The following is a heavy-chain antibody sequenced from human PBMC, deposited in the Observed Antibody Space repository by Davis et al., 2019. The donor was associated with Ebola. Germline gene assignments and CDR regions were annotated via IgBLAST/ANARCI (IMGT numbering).Heavy chain of an antibody. CDR3: ARGRSMVATQVGLRY. D-gene: IGHD5-12*01. V-gene: IGHV1-69*13. Sequence: AASVKVSCKASGGTFSSYAISWVRQAPGQGLEWMGGIIPIFGTANYAQKFQGRVTITADESTSTAYMELRSLRSDDTAVYYCARGRSMVATQVGLRYWGQGTLVTVSS. CDR2: IIPIFGTA. CDR1: GGTFSSYA. J-gene: IGHJ4*02.